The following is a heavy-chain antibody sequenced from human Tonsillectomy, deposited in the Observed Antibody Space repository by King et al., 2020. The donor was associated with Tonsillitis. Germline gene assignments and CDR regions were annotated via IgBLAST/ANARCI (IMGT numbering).Heavy chain of an antibody. CDR1: RFTFSSYA. J-gene: IGHJ6*03. Sequence: QLVQSGGGLVQPGGSLRLSCAASRFTFSSYAMSWVRQAPGKGLEWVSAITGSGATTYYADSVKGRFTISRDNSKNTLYLQMNSLRAEDTAVYYCAKGRGVGYSYYYMDVWGKGTTVTVSS. V-gene: IGHV3-23*04. CDR3: AKGRGVGYSYYYMDV. CDR2: ITGSGATT. D-gene: IGHD3-10*01.